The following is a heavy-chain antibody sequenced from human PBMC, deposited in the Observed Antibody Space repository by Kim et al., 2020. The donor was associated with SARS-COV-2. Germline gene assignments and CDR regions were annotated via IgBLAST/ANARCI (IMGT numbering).Heavy chain of an antibody. Sequence: SETLSLTCTVSGDSIISNIYYWAWIRQPPGKGLEWIGNIFYRGNTQYNPSLNTRVTVSIVPSTNQFSLRLSSVTAADRAVYYCVRRVGATESFDLWGQGILVTVSS. CDR2: IFYRGNT. CDR1: GDSIISNIYY. D-gene: IGHD1-26*01. V-gene: IGHV4-39*01. J-gene: IGHJ4*02. CDR3: VRRVGATESFDL.